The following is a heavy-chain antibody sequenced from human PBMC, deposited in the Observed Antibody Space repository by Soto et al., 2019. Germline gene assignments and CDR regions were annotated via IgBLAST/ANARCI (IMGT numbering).Heavy chain of an antibody. CDR1: GYTFTSYY. D-gene: IGHD2-15*01. V-gene: IGHV1-46*01. CDR3: ARAKVIEVVADLLGMEV. J-gene: IGHJ6*01. CDR2: INPSGGST. Sequence: ASVKVSCKASGYTFTSYYMHWVRQAGGQGLEWMGIINPSGGSTSYAQKFQGRVTMTRDTSTSTVYMELSSLRSEDTAVYYCARAKVIEVVADLLGMEVWGQGTTDIVSS.